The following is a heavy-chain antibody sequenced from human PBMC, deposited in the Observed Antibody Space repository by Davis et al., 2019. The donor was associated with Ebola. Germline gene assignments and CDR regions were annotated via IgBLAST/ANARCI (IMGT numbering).Heavy chain of an antibody. Sequence: GESLKISCVVSGFTFSSYGMSWVRQAPAEGLEYVSSISGSGDSAHYTDSVKGRFTISRDNSKNTLYLQMNGLRVEDTAVYYCAKNKMTSSGSYGVDVWGHGTTVTVSS. CDR3: AKNKMTSSGSYGVDV. V-gene: IGHV3-23*01. J-gene: IGHJ6*02. D-gene: IGHD3-10*01. CDR1: GFTFSSYG. CDR2: ISGSGDSA.